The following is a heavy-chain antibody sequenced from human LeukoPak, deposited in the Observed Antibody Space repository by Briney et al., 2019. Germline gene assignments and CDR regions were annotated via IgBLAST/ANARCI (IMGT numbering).Heavy chain of an antibody. CDR1: GGSISTYY. V-gene: IGHV4-59*08. CDR3: ARGSHDLGVNGMDV. Sequence: SETLSLTRTVSGGSISTYYWSWIRQPPGKGLEWIGFLYNSGSTNYNPSLNSRVTISVDTSKNQFSLKLSSVTAADTAVYYCARGSHDLGVNGMDVWGQGTTVTVSS. CDR2: LYNSGST. J-gene: IGHJ6*02. D-gene: IGHD3-16*01.